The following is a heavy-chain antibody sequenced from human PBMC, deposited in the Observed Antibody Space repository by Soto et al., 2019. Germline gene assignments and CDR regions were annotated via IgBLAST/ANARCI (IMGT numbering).Heavy chain of an antibody. D-gene: IGHD3-9*01. CDR1: GYTFTSYD. V-gene: IGHV1-8*01. J-gene: IGHJ6*02. CDR2: MNPNSGNT. Sequence: ASVKVSCKASGYTFTSYDINWVRQATGQGLEWMGWMNPNSGNTGYAQKFQGRVTMTRNTSISTAYMELSSLRSEDTAVYYCARGPSPGGFDWLWVAYYNYGMDVWGQGTTVTVSS. CDR3: ARGPSPGGFDWLWVAYYNYGMDV.